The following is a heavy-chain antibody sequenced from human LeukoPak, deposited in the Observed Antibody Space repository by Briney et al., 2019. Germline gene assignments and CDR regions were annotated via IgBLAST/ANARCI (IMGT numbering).Heavy chain of an antibody. V-gene: IGHV3-74*01. CDR1: GFTFSSYW. Sequence: GGSLRLSCAAPGFTFSSYWMHWVRQASGKGLVWVSRINSDGSTTSYADSVKGRFTISRDNAKNTLFLQMNSLRAEDTAVYYCARGLYRSGWYYFDYWGQGTLVTVSS. CDR3: ARGLYRSGWYYFDY. CDR2: INSDGSTT. D-gene: IGHD6-19*01. J-gene: IGHJ4*02.